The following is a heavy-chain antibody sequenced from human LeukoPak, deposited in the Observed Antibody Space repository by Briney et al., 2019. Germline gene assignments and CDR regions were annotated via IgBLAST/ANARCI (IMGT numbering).Heavy chain of an antibody. CDR3: ARVQYQLLFKGNWFDP. V-gene: IGHV1-2*02. Sequence: ASVKVSCKGSGYTFTGYYIHWVRQAPGQGLEWMGWINPNSGDTHYAQKFQGRVTMTRDTSITTAYMDLNSLISDDTAEYYCARVQYQLLFKGNWFDPWGQGTLVTVSS. CDR2: INPNSGDT. J-gene: IGHJ5*02. CDR1: GYTFTGYY. D-gene: IGHD2-2*01.